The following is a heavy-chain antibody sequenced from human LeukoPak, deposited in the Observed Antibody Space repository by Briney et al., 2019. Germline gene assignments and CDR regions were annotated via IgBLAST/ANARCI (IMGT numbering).Heavy chain of an antibody. D-gene: IGHD3-16*01. J-gene: IGHJ6*02. CDR2: IHYSGRP. Sequence: SETLSLTCTVSSGSLSGHYWTWIRQPPGKGLEWIGQIHYSGRPDYNPSLKSRVTISVDTSKNQLSLKVTSVTGADTAVYYCARFGVDYDMDVWGQGTTVTVSS. CDR3: ARFGVDYDMDV. V-gene: IGHV4-59*11. CDR1: SGSLSGHY.